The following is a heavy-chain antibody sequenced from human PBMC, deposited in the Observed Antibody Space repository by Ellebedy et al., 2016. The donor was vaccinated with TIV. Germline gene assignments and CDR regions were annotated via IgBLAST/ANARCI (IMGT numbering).Heavy chain of an antibody. D-gene: IGHD6-19*01. CDR2: IDFRGST. CDR3: ARRQEQLITRYYYCGMDI. CDR1: GGSISSSSYY. V-gene: IGHV4-39*01. J-gene: IGHJ6*02. Sequence: SETLSLTCTVSGGSISSSSYYWGWIRQPPGKGLEWIGSIDFRGSTYYNPSLRSRVAISEDTSKNQFSLKLSSVSAADAAVYYCARRQEQLITRYYYCGMDIWGQGTTVTASS.